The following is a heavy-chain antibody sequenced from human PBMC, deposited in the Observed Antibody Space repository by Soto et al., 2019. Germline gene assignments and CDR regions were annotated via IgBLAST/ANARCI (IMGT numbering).Heavy chain of an antibody. CDR3: ARSLLQGDF. CDR1: GYIFIHYY. CDR2: SNPNGGST. J-gene: IGHJ4*02. V-gene: IGHV1-46*01. Sequence: QVQLVQSGAEVKEPGASVKVSCKASGYIFIHYYIHWVRQAPGQGLEWMAISNPNGGSTNYAQKFQGRVNVTRDTSTSTVSMKLNSLGSDDTAVYFCARSLLQGDFWGQGTLVTVSS. D-gene: IGHD2-21*01.